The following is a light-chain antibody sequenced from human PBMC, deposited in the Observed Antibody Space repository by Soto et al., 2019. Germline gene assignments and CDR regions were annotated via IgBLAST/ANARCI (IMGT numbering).Light chain of an antibody. CDR2: DVS. V-gene: IGLV2-14*01. CDR3: SSYTSSSPHVV. J-gene: IGLJ2*01. Sequence: QSALTQPASVSGSPGQSITISCTGTSIDVGGYNYVSWYQQHPGKAPKLMIYDVSNRPSGVSNRFSGSKSGNTASLTISGLQAEDEADYYCSSYTSSSPHVVFGGGTKVTVL. CDR1: SIDVGGYNY.